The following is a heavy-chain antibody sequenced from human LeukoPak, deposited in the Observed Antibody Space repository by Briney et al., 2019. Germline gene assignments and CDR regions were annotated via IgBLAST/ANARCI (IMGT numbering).Heavy chain of an antibody. J-gene: IGHJ6*03. D-gene: IGHD2-2*01. Sequence: GESLRLSCVASGFTFTTFSMNWVRQAPGKGLEWIASVSSSSSYFHYADSVKGRFTISRDNANSSVALQMNSLRPEDTAVYYCAKRAGRGNSYQFMDVWGKGTTVTVSS. V-gene: IGHV3-21*06. CDR1: GFTFTTFS. CDR3: AKRAGRGNSYQFMDV. CDR2: VSSSSSYF.